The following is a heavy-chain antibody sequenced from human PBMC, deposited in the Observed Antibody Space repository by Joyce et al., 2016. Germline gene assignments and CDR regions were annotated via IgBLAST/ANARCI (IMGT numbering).Heavy chain of an antibody. CDR3: GRGSGWLVDS. Sequence: EVQLVESGGGLVQRGGSLRLSCAASGSAFRTDWMTWIRQAPGKGLEWVANIKQDGTDIHYVDSVEGRFIISRDNAKSSLYLQMNSLRDEDTAVYYCGRGSGWLVDSWGRGTLVIVSP. CDR2: IKQDGTDI. V-gene: IGHV3-7*03. J-gene: IGHJ4*02. CDR1: GSAFRTDW. D-gene: IGHD6-19*01.